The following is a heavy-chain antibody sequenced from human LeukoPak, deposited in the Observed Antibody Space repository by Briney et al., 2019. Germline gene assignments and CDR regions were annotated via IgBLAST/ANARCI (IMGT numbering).Heavy chain of an antibody. J-gene: IGHJ4*02. CDR2: NYHSGST. V-gene: IGHV4-4*02. D-gene: IGHD6-13*01. CDR3: ARVGYSSLDY. CDR1: GGSISSSNW. Sequence: SETLSLTCAVSGGSISSSNWGSWVRQPPGKGLEWIGENYHSGSTNFNPSLPSRVTISIHKSKNQFSLKLSSLTAADTAVYYCARVGYSSLDYWGQGTLVTVSS.